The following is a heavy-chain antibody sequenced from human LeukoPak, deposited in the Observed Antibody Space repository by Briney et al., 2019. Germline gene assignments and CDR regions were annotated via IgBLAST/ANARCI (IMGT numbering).Heavy chain of an antibody. CDR2: IYHSGST. CDR3: ARGGMIVVEYNWFDP. J-gene: IGHJ5*02. D-gene: IGHD3-22*01. Sequence: SETLSLTCTVSGYSISSGYYWGWIRQPPGKGLEWIGSIYHSGSTYYNPSLKSRVTISVDTSKNQFSLKLSSVTAADTAVYYCARGGMIVVEYNWFDPWGQGTLVTVSS. V-gene: IGHV4-38-2*02. CDR1: GYSISSGYY.